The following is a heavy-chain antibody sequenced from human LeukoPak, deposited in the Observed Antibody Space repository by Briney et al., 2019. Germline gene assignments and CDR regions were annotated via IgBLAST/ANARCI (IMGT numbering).Heavy chain of an antibody. J-gene: IGHJ4*02. Sequence: GESLKISCHGSGYTFTNYWIAWVRQKPGKGLEWMGMIYPFDSTVRYSPSFQGQVTISVDKSTNTAYVHWADLEASDIAIYYCARRSNAVGDFDLWGQGTLVTVSS. CDR3: ARRSNAVGDFDL. V-gene: IGHV5-51*01. D-gene: IGHD3-16*01. CDR1: GYTFTNYW. CDR2: IYPFDSTV.